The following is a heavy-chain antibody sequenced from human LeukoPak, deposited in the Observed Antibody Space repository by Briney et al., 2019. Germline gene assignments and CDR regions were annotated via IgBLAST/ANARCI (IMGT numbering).Heavy chain of an antibody. CDR2: MNPNTGNT. CDR1: GYTFSSYD. J-gene: IGHJ5*02. CDR3: ARGGSGKYNWFDP. Sequence: ASVKVSCKASGYTFSSYDINWVRQASGQGLEWMGWMNPNTGNTDCAQKFQGRVSMTRNTSISTAYMELYNLTSEDTAVYYCARGGSGKYNWFDPWGQGTLVTVSS. D-gene: IGHD3-10*01. V-gene: IGHV1-8*01.